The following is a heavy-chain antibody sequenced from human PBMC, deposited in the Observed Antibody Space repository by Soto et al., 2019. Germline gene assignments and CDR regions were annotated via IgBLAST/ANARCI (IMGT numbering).Heavy chain of an antibody. J-gene: IGHJ4*02. CDR1: GGIFSTYA. CDR3: ARDRDDYGSGNYYNRIDF. V-gene: IGHV1-69*01. D-gene: IGHD3-10*01. CDR2: IIPLFGAP. Sequence: QVQLVQSGAEVKKPGSWVKVSCKASGGIFSTYAISWLRQAPGQGLAWMGGIIPLFGAPNYAQRFQGRVTITGDESTSTAYMELSRLRSEDTAVYYCARDRDDYGSGNYYNRIDFWGQGTLVTVSS.